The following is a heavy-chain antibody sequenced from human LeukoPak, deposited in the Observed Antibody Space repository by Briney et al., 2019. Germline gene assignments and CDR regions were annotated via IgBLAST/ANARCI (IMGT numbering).Heavy chain of an antibody. D-gene: IGHD6-13*01. CDR3: AYSSSWYWFDP. V-gene: IGHV4-59*08. CDR1: GDSISSYY. CDR2: IYYSGST. Sequence: SETLSLTYTVSGDSISSYYWSWIRQPPGKGLEWIGYIYYSGSTNYNPSLKSRVSISVDTSKNQFSLKLSSVTAADTAVYYCAYSSSWYWFDPWGQGTLVTVSS. J-gene: IGHJ5*02.